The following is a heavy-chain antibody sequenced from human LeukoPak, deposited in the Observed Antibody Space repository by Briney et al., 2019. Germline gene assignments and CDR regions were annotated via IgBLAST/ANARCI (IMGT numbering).Heavy chain of an antibody. CDR3: ARQCYYYDSNESCDY. CDR1: GFTFSTYS. D-gene: IGHD3-22*01. J-gene: IGHJ4*02. V-gene: IGHV3-21*01. CDR2: ISSGRGCI. Sequence: GGSLRLSCAASGFTFSTYSMNWVRQAPGKGLEWVSSISSGRGCIYYADSVKGRFSISRDNAKNSLYLQMNSLRAEDTAVYYCARQCYYYDSNESCDYWGQGTLVTVSS.